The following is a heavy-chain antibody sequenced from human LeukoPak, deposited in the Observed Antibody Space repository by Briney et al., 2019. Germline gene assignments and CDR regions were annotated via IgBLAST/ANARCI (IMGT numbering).Heavy chain of an antibody. CDR1: GFTFSSYW. Sequence: GGSLRLSCAASGFTFSSYWMHWVRQAPGKGLEWVSYISSSGSTIYYADSVKGRFTISRDNAKNSLYLQMNSLRAEDTAVYYCAQGGYCSSTSCYGQWGQGTLVTVSS. J-gene: IGHJ4*02. D-gene: IGHD2-2*01. CDR2: ISSSGSTI. V-gene: IGHV3-48*04. CDR3: AQGGYCSSTSCYGQ.